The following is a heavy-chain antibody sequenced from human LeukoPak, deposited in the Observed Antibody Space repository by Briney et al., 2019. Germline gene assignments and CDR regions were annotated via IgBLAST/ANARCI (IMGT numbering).Heavy chain of an antibody. D-gene: IGHD3/OR15-3a*01. J-gene: IGHJ6*03. V-gene: IGHV4-39*07. CDR1: GGSINRSSYY. Sequence: SETLSLTCTVSGGSINRSSYYWVWIRQPPGKGLEWIGSIYYSGSMYYNASRKGRVTISVDTSNNQFSLKLSSVTAADTAVYYCAKAPPKEYDFWSGYYNYMDVWGKGTTVTVSS. CDR3: AKAPPKEYDFWSGYYNYMDV. CDR2: IYYSGSM.